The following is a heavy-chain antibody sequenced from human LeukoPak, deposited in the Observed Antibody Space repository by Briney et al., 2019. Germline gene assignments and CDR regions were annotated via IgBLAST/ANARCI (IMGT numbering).Heavy chain of an antibody. CDR3: AREGDWNHDSSGYYGY. D-gene: IGHD3-22*01. CDR2: INPNSGGT. V-gene: IGHV1-2*02. CDR1: GYTFTGYY. Sequence: ASVKVSCKASGYTFTGYYMHWVRQAPGQGLEWMGWINPNSGGTNYAQKFQGRVTMTRDTSISTAYMGLSRLRSDDTAVYYCAREGDWNHDSSGYYGYWGQGTLVTVSS. J-gene: IGHJ4*02.